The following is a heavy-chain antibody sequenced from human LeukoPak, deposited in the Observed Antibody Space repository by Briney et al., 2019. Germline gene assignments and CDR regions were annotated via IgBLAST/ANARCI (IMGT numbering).Heavy chain of an antibody. J-gene: IGHJ6*03. CDR2: IRSKAYGGTT. CDR1: GFTFGDYA. V-gene: IGHV3-49*04. CDR3: TRDRLVAGYHYYMDV. Sequence: SGGSLRLSCTASGFTFGDYAMSWVRQAPGKGLEWVGFIRSKAYGGTTEYAASVKGRFSISRDDSKSIAYLQMNSLKTEDTAVYYCTRDRLVAGYHYYMDVWGKGTTVTVSS. D-gene: IGHD2-2*01.